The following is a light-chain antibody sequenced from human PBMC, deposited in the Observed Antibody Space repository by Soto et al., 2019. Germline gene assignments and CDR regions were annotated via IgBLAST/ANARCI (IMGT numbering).Light chain of an antibody. Sequence: QAVVTQPPSVSEAPRQRVTISCSGSSSNIGNNAVNWYQQLPGKAPKLLIYYDDLLPSGVSDRFSGSKSGTSASLAISGLQSEDEAYYYCAAWDDSLNGVVFGGRTKLTVL. J-gene: IGLJ2*01. CDR1: SSNIGNNA. CDR3: AAWDDSLNGVV. CDR2: YDD. V-gene: IGLV1-36*01.